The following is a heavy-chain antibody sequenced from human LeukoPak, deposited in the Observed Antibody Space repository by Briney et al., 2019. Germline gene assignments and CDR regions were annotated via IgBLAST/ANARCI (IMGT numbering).Heavy chain of an antibody. CDR3: ARSSGYYSDAFDI. CDR1: GGSISSGDYY. V-gene: IGHV4-30-4*08. CDR2: IYYSGST. Sequence: SETLSLTCTVSGGSISSGDYYWSSIRQPPGKGLEWIGYIYYSGSTYYNPSLKSRVTISVDTSKNQFSLKLSSVTAAGTAVYYCARSSGYYSDAFDIWGQGTMVTVSS. D-gene: IGHD3-22*01. J-gene: IGHJ3*02.